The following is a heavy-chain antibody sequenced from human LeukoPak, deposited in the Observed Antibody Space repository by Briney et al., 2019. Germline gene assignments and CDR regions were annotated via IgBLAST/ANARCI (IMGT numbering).Heavy chain of an antibody. V-gene: IGHV1-18*01. CDR3: ARDQSPLNGGYSEGEVFDC. J-gene: IGHJ4*02. D-gene: IGHD5-12*01. CDR2: SSLNNVNK. Sequence: ASVKVSCKASGYTFTSYGINWPRQAPGQGLEWMGRSSLNNVNKNYIEKLQGRVTMTTDTSTSTAHMELRSLRPDDTAVYYCARDQSPLNGGYSEGEVFDCWGQGTLVTVSS. CDR1: GYTFTSYG.